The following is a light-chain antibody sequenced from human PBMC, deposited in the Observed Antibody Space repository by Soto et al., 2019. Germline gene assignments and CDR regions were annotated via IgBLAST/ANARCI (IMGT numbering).Light chain of an antibody. CDR1: QSVSSY. CDR2: DAS. V-gene: IGKV3-11*01. Sequence: EIVLTQSPATLSLSPGERATLSCRASQSVSSYLAWYQQKPGQAPRLLLYDASNRATGIPARFSGRGSGTDFTLTISSLEPEDFAVYYCQQRSNWPRTFGQGTKVEIK. J-gene: IGKJ1*01. CDR3: QQRSNWPRT.